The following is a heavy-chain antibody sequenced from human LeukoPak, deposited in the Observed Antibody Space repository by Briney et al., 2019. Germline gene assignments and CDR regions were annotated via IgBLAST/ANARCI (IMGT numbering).Heavy chain of an antibody. J-gene: IGHJ4*02. D-gene: IGHD2-15*01. CDR1: GFLFSGYG. CDR3: AKDQLNRFCSGGSCSITHDS. Sequence: GSLRLSCAASGFLFSGYGMSRVRPAPGQGLEWVSAISGSVRSTYYSDSVKGRFTISKDTSKNTLYLQMNSLRAEDTAIYYCAKDQLNRFCSGGSCSITHDSWGQGTLVTVSS. CDR2: ISGSVRST. V-gene: IGHV3-23*01.